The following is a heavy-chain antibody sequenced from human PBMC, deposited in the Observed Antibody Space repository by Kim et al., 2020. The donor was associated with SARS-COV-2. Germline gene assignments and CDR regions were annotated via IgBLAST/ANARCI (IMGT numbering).Heavy chain of an antibody. J-gene: IGHJ4*02. CDR2: ISYDGSNK. Sequence: GGSLRLSCAASGFTFSSYAMHWVRQAPGKGLEWVAVISYDGSNKYYVDSVKGRFTISRDNSKNTLYLQMNSLRAEDTAVYYCARGRGQLARVGFDYWGQGTLVTVSS. V-gene: IGHV3-30*04. D-gene: IGHD6-6*01. CDR1: GFTFSSYA. CDR3: ARGRGQLARVGFDY.